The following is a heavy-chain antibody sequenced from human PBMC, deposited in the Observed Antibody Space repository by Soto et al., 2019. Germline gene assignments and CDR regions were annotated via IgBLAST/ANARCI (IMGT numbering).Heavy chain of an antibody. V-gene: IGHV3-21*01. D-gene: IGHD6-13*01. J-gene: IGHJ5*02. CDR2: ISSNSAYI. CDR1: GFTFRSFT. Sequence: PGGSLRLSCAASGFTFRSFTMNWVRQAPGKGLEWVSTISSNSAYIYYTDALRGRFTISRDNAKNSLHLQMNSLRAEDTAVYYSTRDASRDSSARGWFAPWGPGTLVT. CDR3: TRDASRDSSARGWFAP.